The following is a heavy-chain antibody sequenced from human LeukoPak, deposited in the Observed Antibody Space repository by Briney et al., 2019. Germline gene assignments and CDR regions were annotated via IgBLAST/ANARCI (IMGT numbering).Heavy chain of an antibody. CDR2: IYYSGNT. D-gene: IGHD5-12*01. CDR1: GDSISSSSYH. CDR3: GRRSGYDSYFDY. V-gene: IGHV4-39*01. J-gene: IGHJ4*02. Sequence: SETLSLTCTVSGDSISSSSYHWGWIRQPPGKGLEWIGSIYYSGNTYYNPFLKSRVTISVDTSKNQFSLNLSSVTAADTAVYYYGRRSGYDSYFDYWGQGTLVTVSS.